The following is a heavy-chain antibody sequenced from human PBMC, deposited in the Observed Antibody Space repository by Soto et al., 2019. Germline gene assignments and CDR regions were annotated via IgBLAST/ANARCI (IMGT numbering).Heavy chain of an antibody. CDR1: GFTFSRYW. D-gene: IGHD3-16*01. Sequence: EVQLVESGGGLVLPGGSLRLSCVASGFTFSRYWMHWVRQAPGKGLVWVSRISSYGSDTHYADSVKGRFTISRDNAKNTLYLQMNSLRADDTAVYYCASNYAYAEGYYWYGIDVWGQGTTVTVSS. J-gene: IGHJ6*02. CDR3: ASNYAYAEGYYWYGIDV. V-gene: IGHV3-74*01. CDR2: ISSYGSDT.